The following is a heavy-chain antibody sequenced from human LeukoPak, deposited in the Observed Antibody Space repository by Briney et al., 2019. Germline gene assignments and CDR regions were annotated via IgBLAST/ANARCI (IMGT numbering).Heavy chain of an antibody. D-gene: IGHD3-10*01. CDR2: IYHSGST. V-gene: IGHV4-38-2*01. CDR1: GYSISSGYY. Sequence: PSETLSLTCAVSGYSISSGYYWGWIRQPPGKGLEWIGSIYHSGSTYYNPSLKSQVTISVDTSKNQFSLKLSSVTAADTAVYYCARRYGSYSQNLFDYWGQGTLVTVSS. J-gene: IGHJ4*02. CDR3: ARRYGSYSQNLFDY.